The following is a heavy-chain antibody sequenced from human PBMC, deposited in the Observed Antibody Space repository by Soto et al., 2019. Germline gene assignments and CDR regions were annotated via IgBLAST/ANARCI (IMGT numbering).Heavy chain of an antibody. CDR2: INSDGSTI. V-gene: IGHV3-74*01. J-gene: IGHJ4*02. CDR1: GLSLGPFW. Sequence: PGRHLRLSCAASGLSLGPFWMYWVRQAPGKGVVWVSHINSDGSTIVYADSVKGRFTISRDNAKSTLFLQMNSLRVEDTAVYYCAKVHGGRHPSKNCFYYWGQGT. CDR3: AKVHGGRHPSKNCFYY.